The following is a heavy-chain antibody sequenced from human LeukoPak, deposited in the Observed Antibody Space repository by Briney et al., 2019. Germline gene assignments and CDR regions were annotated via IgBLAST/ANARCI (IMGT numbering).Heavy chain of an antibody. CDR2: ISAYNGNT. J-gene: IGHJ5*02. D-gene: IGHD4-23*01. V-gene: IGHV1-18*01. Sequence: ASVKVSCKASGYTFTSYGISWVRQAPGQGLEWMGWISAYNGNTNYAQKLQGRVTMTTDTSTSTAYMELRSLRSDDTAVYYCARSAYGGSFPGWFDPWGQGTLVTVSS. CDR1: GYTFTSYG. CDR3: ARSAYGGSFPGWFDP.